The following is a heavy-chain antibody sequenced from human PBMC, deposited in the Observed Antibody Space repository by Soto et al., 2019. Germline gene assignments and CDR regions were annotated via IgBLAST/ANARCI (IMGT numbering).Heavy chain of an antibody. CDR3: ASPQRRFTFIALDV. CDR2: VYPGDSDI. CDR1: GYTFTHYW. Sequence: PGESLKISCKGVGYTFTHYWIGWVRQMPGRGLEWMGVVYPGDSDIRYSPSFQGQVTISADKSINTAYLQWSSLKASDTAIYYWASPQRRFTFIALDVGGQGTRATVS. D-gene: IGHD2-21*01. V-gene: IGHV5-51*01. J-gene: IGHJ6*02.